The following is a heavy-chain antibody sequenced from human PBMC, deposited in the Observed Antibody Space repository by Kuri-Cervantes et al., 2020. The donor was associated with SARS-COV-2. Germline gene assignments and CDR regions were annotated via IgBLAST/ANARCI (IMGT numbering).Heavy chain of an antibody. D-gene: IGHD3-10*01. Sequence: ASVKVSCKASGYTFSDYYMYWVRQAPGQGLEWMGWINPNSGGTNYAQKFQGWVTMTRDTSISTAYMELSRLRSDDTAVYYCARGMVRGLIQYYYYYMDVWGQGTTVTVSS. CDR1: GYTFSDYY. V-gene: IGHV1-2*04. J-gene: IGHJ6*02. CDR2: INPNSGGT. CDR3: ARGMVRGLIQYYYYYMDV.